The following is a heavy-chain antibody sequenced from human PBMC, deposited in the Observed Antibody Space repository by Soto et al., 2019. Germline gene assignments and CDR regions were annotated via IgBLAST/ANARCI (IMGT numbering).Heavy chain of an antibody. CDR3: ASNFYDYIWGSYPFDP. V-gene: IGHV1-69*02. Sequence: SVKVSCKASGGTFSSYTISWVRQAPGQGLEWMGRIIPILGIANYAQKFQGRVTITADKSTSTAYMELSSLRSEDTAVYYCASNFYDYIWGSYPFDPWGQGTLVTVSS. CDR1: GGTFSSYT. CDR2: IIPILGIA. D-gene: IGHD3-16*02. J-gene: IGHJ5*02.